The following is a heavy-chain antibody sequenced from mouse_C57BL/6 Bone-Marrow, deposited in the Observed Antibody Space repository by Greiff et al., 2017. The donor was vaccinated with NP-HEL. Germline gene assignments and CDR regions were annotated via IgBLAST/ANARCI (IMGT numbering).Heavy chain of an antibody. CDR1: GFTFSDYY. D-gene: IGHD2-4*01. CDR3: AREGGLRRRTYAMDY. V-gene: IGHV5-16*01. CDR2: INYDGSST. Sequence: EVMLVESEGGLVQPGSSMKLSCTTSGFTFSDYYMAWVRQVPEKGLDWVANINYDGSSTYYLDSLKSRFIISRDNAKNILYLQMSSLKSEDTATYYCAREGGLRRRTYAMDYWGQGTTLTVSS. J-gene: IGHJ2*01.